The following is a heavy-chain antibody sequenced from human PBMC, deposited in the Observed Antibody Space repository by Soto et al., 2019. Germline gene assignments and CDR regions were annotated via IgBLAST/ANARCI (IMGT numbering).Heavy chain of an antibody. V-gene: IGHV3-23*01. Sequence: GGSLRLSCAASGFTFSSYAMSWVRQAPGKGLEWVSAISGSGGSTYYADSVKGRFTISRDNSKNTLYLQMNSLRAEDTAVYYCAKVMVRGVIRAPYFDYWGQGTLVTVSS. J-gene: IGHJ4*02. CDR3: AKVMVRGVIRAPYFDY. CDR1: GFTFSSYA. D-gene: IGHD3-10*01. CDR2: ISGSGGST.